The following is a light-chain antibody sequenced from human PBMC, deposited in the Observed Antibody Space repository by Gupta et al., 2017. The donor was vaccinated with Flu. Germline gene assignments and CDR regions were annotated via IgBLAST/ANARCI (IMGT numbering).Light chain of an antibody. Sequence: SLGERATINCKSSQSVLHSSNNKNYLVWYQRKPGQPPKLLIYWASTRESGVPDRFSGSGSGTDFTLTISSLQAEDVAVYYCQQYYSTPLTFGGGTKVEIK. CDR2: WAS. CDR1: QSVLHSSNNKNY. V-gene: IGKV4-1*01. CDR3: QQYYSTPLT. J-gene: IGKJ4*01.